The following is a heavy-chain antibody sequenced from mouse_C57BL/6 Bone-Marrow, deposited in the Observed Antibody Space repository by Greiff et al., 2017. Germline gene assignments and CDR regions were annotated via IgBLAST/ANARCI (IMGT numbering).Heavy chain of an antibody. Sequence: EVQLQQSGPGLVKPSQSLSLSCSVTGYSFTSGYYWNWIRPFPGNQLEWMGYISSDGSNNYNPSLKNRISITRDTSKNQIFLQLKSWTTEDTATEDCARDRTVDEWYFDVWGTGTTVTVSS. CDR3: ARDRTVDEWYFDV. CDR2: ISSDGSN. CDR1: GYSFTSGYY. D-gene: IGHD1-1*01. V-gene: IGHV3-6*01. J-gene: IGHJ1*03.